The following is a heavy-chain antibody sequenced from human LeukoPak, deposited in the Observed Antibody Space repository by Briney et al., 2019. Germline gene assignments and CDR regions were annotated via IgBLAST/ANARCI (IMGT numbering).Heavy chain of an antibody. CDR1: GGSISSYY. J-gene: IGHJ3*02. V-gene: IGHV4-59*01. CDR3: ARAPGGYGSGSRGAFDI. Sequence: SETLSLTCTVSGGSISSYYWSWIRQPPGKGLEWIGYIYYRGSTNYNPSLKSRVTISVDTSKNQFSLKLSSVTAADTAVYYCARAPGGYGSGSRGAFDIWGQGTMVTVSS. CDR2: IYYRGST. D-gene: IGHD3-10*01.